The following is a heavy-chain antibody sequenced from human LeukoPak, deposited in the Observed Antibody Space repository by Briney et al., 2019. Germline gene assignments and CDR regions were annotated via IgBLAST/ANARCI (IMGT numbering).Heavy chain of an antibody. J-gene: IGHJ4*02. D-gene: IGHD5-12*01. CDR1: GFTFSSYA. Sequence: GGSLRLSCAASGFTFSSYAMSWVRQAPGKGLEWVSAISGSGGSTYYADSVKGRFTISRDNSKNTLYLQMNSLRAEDTAVYYCAKGGEWLRLIPDYWGQETLVTVSS. V-gene: IGHV3-23*01. CDR2: ISGSGGST. CDR3: AKGGEWLRLIPDY.